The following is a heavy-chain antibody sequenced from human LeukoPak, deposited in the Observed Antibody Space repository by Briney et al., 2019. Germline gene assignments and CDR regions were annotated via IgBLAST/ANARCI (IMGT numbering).Heavy chain of an antibody. Sequence: GGSLRLSCAASGFTLSSNYMSWVRQAARKVLGWDSVIYSGGSTYYADCVKGRFTISRDNSKNTLYLQMNSLRAEDTAVYYCASRYSSGWYGSDYWGQGTLVTVSS. V-gene: IGHV3-66*01. CDR2: IYSGGST. D-gene: IGHD6-19*01. CDR1: GFTLSSNY. CDR3: ASRYSSGWYGSDY. J-gene: IGHJ4*02.